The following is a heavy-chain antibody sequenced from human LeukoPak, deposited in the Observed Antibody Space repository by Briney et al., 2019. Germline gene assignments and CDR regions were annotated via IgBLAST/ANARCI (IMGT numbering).Heavy chain of an antibody. CDR2: ISGGGGNT. V-gene: IGHV3-23*01. J-gene: IGHJ4*02. D-gene: IGHD3-10*01. CDR1: GFTFSTYG. CDR3: AKDSPGPLGVDY. Sequence: GGTLRLSCAASGFTFSTYGMNWVRQAPGKGLECVPSISGGGGNTYYADSVKGRFTISRDNSKDTLYLQMNSLRADDTAVYYCAKDSPGPLGVDYWGQGTLVTVSS.